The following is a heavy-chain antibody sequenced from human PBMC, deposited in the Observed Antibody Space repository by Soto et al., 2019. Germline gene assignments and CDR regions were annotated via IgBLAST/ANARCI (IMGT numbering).Heavy chain of an antibody. D-gene: IGHD6-19*01. CDR1: GGSISSGGYY. CDR2: IYYSGST. CDR3: ARVTRSGLYYFDY. J-gene: IGHJ4*02. V-gene: IGHV4-30-4*08. Sequence: SETLSLTCTVSGGSISSGGYYWSWIRQHPGKGLEWIGYIYYSGSTYYNPSLKSRVTISVDTSKNQFSLKLSSVTAADTAVYYCARVTRSGLYYFDYWGQGTLVTVSS.